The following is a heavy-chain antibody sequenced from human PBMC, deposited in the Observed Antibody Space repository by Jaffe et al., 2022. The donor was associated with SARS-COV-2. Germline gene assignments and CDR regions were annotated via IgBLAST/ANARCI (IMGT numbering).Heavy chain of an antibody. CDR1: GFTFSSYA. CDR2: ISGSGGST. V-gene: IGHV3-23*01. D-gene: IGHD1-1*01. Sequence: EVQLLESGGGLVQPGGSLRLSCAASGFTFSSYAMSWVRQAPGKGLEWVSAISGSGGSTYYADSVKGRFTISRDNSKNTLYLQMNSLRAEDTAVYYCAKESGPLTGLDSFFDYWGQGTLVTVSS. CDR3: AKESGPLTGLDSFFDY. J-gene: IGHJ4*02.